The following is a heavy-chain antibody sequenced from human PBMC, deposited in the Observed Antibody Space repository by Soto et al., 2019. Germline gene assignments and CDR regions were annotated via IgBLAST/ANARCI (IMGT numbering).Heavy chain of an antibody. J-gene: IGHJ5*02. CDR2: INTYNGNT. V-gene: IGHV1-18*01. Sequence: QVQLVQSGAEVKKPGASVKVSCKASGYTFTKYGIRWVRQAPGQGLEWMGWINTYNGNTNHAQKLPGRVPMTTDTAASTADRELRSLRDDDTAVYYCEGGVGSVTYYRQDNGFDPWGQGTLVTVSS. CDR1: GYTFTKYG. D-gene: IGHD3-10*01. CDR3: EGGVGSVTYYRQDNGFDP.